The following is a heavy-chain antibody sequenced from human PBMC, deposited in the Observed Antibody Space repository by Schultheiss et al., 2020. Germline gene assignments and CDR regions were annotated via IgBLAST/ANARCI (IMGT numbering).Heavy chain of an antibody. Sequence: WGSLRLSCAASGFTFDDYAMHWVRQAPGKGLEWVSDIRGSGGSTYYAHSGMGRFTITRDNSTNTLYLQMNSFRAEDTAVYYCAKTPLFDSGWYFDYWGQGTLVTVSS. D-gene: IGHD6-19*01. J-gene: IGHJ4*02. CDR2: IRGSGGST. V-gene: IGHV3-23*01. CDR3: AKTPLFDSGWYFDY. CDR1: GFTFDDYA.